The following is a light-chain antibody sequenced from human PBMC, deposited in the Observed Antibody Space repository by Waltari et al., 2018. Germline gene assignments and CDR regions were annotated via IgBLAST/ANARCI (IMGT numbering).Light chain of an antibody. Sequence: QSVLTQPPSASGTPGQTVTISCSGSSPNIGRSHVYWYQQLPGTAPKLLIYRNNQRPSAVPDRFSGSKSGTSASLAISGLRSEDEADYYCATWDDSLRGPVFGGGTKLTVL. J-gene: IGLJ2*01. V-gene: IGLV1-47*01. CDR1: SPNIGRSH. CDR2: RNN. CDR3: ATWDDSLRGPV.